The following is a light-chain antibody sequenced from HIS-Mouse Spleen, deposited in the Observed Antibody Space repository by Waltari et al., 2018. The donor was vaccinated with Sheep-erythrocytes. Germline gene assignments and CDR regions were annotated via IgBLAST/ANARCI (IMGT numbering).Light chain of an antibody. J-gene: IGLJ3*02. CDR3: CSYAGSSTPWV. V-gene: IGLV2-23*01. CDR2: EGS. CDR1: SSDVGSYNL. Sequence: QSALTQPASVSGSPGQSITIPCTGTSSDVGSYNLVSLYQQPPGKAPKLMIYEGSKRPSGVSNRFSGSKSGNTASLTISGLQAEDEADYYCCSYAGSSTPWVFGGGTKLTVL.